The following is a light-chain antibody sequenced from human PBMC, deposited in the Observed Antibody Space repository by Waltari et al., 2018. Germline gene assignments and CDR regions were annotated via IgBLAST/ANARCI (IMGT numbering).Light chain of an antibody. CDR3: QQRSAWPPSYT. V-gene: IGKV3-11*01. J-gene: IGKJ2*01. Sequence: EIVLTQSPAILSLSPGERATLSCRASQSVSSNLLAWYQQRPGHAPRLLIFDVSNRATGVPARFSGSGSGTDFTLTISSLEPEDFAVYYCQQRSAWPPSYTFGQGTKLEIK. CDR2: DVS. CDR1: QSVSSN.